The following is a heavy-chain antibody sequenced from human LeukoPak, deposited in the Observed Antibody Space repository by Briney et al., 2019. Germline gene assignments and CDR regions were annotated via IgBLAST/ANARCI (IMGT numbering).Heavy chain of an antibody. CDR1: GFTFSSYA. J-gene: IGHJ4*02. CDR2: ISGSGGSI. Sequence: PGGSLRLSCAASGFTFSSYAMSWVRQAPGKGLEWVSAISGSGGSIYYVDSVKGRFTISRDNSKNTLYLQMNSLRAEDTAVYYCAKDLARFFRYWGQGTLVTVSS. CDR3: AKDLARFFRY. D-gene: IGHD3-3*01. V-gene: IGHV3-23*01.